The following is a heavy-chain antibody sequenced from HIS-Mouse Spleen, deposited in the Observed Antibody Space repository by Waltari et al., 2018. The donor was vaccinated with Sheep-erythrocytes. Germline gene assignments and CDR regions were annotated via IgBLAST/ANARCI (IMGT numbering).Heavy chain of an antibody. CDR1: GGSISSGGYY. CDR3: ARDPLTGADY. V-gene: IGHV4-31*03. CDR2: IYYSGST. D-gene: IGHD7-27*01. Sequence: QVQLQESGPGLVKPSQTLSLTCTVSGGSISSGGYYWSWIRQHPGKGLEGIGNIYYSGSTSNNPSLKRRVTISVDPSKNQFSLKLASVTAADTAVYYCARDPLTGADYWGQGTLVTVSS. J-gene: IGHJ4*02.